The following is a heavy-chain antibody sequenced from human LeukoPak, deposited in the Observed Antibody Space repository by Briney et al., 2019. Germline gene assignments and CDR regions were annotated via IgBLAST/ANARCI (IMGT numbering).Heavy chain of an antibody. D-gene: IGHD2-2*01. V-gene: IGHV3-20*04. CDR2: INWNGGST. CDR3: ARVSCSSTSCFDY. Sequence: GGSLRLSCAASGFTFSSYAMSWVRQAPGKGLEWVSGINWNGGSTGYADSVKGRFTISRDNAKNSLYLQMNSLRAEDTALYYCARVSCSSTSCFDYWGQGTLVTVSS. CDR1: GFTFSSYA. J-gene: IGHJ4*02.